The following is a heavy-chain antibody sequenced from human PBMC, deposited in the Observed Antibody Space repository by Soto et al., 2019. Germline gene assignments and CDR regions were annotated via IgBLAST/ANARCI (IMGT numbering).Heavy chain of an antibody. CDR1: VFTFRDYG. D-gene: IGHD2-2*02. CDR2: IGASGRST. V-gene: IGHV3-23*01. Sequence: PRGPLSLSCVGSVFTFRDYGMSWVRQAPGKGTEWVSVIGASGRSTFYPDSVKGRFTISRDNAKNSVSLQMNSLRAEDTAVYYCAREYTAWPLAYGLDVWGQGTTVTVSS. J-gene: IGHJ6*02. CDR3: AREYTAWPLAYGLDV.